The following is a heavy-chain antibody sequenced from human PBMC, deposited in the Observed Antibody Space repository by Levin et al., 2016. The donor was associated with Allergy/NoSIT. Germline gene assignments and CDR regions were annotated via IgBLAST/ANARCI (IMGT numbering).Heavy chain of an antibody. Sequence: WIRQPPGKGLEWIGEINHSGSTNYNPSLKSRVTISVDTSKNQFSLKLSSVTAADTAVYYCARDRPRRRWYYYYYMDVWGKGTTVTVSS. CDR3: ARDRPRRRWYYYYYMDV. V-gene: IGHV4-34*01. CDR2: INHSGST. D-gene: IGHD4-23*01. J-gene: IGHJ6*03.